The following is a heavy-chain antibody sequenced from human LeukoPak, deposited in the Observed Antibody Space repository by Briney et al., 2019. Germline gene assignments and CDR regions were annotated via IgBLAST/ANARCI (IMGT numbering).Heavy chain of an antibody. Sequence: ASVKVSCKASGYTFTGYYMHWVRQAPGQGLEWMGWINPNSGGTNYAQKFQGRVTMTRDTSISTAYMELSRLRSDDTAVYYCASDLGIAAAGTATPYYFDYWGQGTLVTVSS. V-gene: IGHV1-2*02. CDR3: ASDLGIAAAGTATPYYFDY. CDR1: GYTFTGYY. J-gene: IGHJ4*02. D-gene: IGHD6-13*01. CDR2: INPNSGGT.